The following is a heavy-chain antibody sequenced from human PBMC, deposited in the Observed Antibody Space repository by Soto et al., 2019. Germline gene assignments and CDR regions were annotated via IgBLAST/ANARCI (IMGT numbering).Heavy chain of an antibody. Sequence: GASVKVSCKASGGTFYNYAINWVRQAPGQGLEWMGGIIPFFGTANHAQKFQGRVTITADESTSTAYMELSSLRSEDTAVYYCARGPRAYNYFDYWGQGTLVTVSS. CDR3: ARGPRAYNYFDY. CDR2: IIPFFGTA. V-gene: IGHV1-69*13. D-gene: IGHD5-18*01. J-gene: IGHJ4*02. CDR1: GGTFYNYA.